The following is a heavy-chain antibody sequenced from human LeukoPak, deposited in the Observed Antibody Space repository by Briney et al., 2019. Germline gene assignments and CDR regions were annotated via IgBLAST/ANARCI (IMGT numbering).Heavy chain of an antibody. D-gene: IGHD2-15*01. J-gene: IGHJ6*02. CDR3: AKGARSGLNLGYCSGGSCYGHYYYYYGMDV. V-gene: IGHV3-30*18. CDR2: ISYDGSNK. CDR1: GFTFSSYG. Sequence: GGSLRLSCAASGFTFSSYGMHWVRQAPGKGLEWVAVISYDGSNKYYADSVKGRFTISRDNSKNTLYLQMNSLRAEDTAVYYCAKGARSGLNLGYCSGGSCYGHYYYYYGMDVWGQGTTVTVSS.